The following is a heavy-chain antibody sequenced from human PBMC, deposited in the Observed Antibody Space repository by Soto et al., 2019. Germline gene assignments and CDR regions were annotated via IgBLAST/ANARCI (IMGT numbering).Heavy chain of an antibody. Sequence: EVQLLESGGGLVQPGGSLRLSCAASGFTFSSYAMSWVRQAPGKGLEWVSAISDIGGSTYYIDSVKGRFTISRDNSKNTLYLQMNSLRAEDTAVYYCAKGNIVATIEAWGIDYWGQGTLVTGSS. CDR3: AKGNIVATIEAWGIDY. J-gene: IGHJ4*02. V-gene: IGHV3-23*01. CDR1: GFTFSSYA. D-gene: IGHD5-12*01. CDR2: ISDIGGST.